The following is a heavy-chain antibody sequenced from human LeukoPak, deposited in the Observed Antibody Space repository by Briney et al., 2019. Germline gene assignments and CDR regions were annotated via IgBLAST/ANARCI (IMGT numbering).Heavy chain of an antibody. V-gene: IGHV1-8*01. CDR1: GYTFTSYD. J-gene: IGHJ4*02. CDR3: ARAGGYCGRISCPYYFDY. D-gene: IGHD2-2*01. CDR2: MNPNSGNT. Sequence: VASVKVSCKASGYTFTSYDINWVRQATGQGLEWMGWMNPNSGNTGHAQKFQGRVTMTRNTSISTAYMELSSLRSEDTAVYYCARAGGYCGRISCPYYFDYWGQGSLVAVSS.